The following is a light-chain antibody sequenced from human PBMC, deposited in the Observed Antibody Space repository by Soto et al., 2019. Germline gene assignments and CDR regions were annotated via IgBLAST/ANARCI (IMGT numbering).Light chain of an antibody. CDR1: SSDVDGYNY. CDR3: SSYTISNTRV. V-gene: IGLV2-14*01. Sequence: QSALTQPASVSESPGQSITISCTGTSSDVDGYNYVSWYQQHPGKAPKLMIYDVSNRPSGVSNRFSGSKSGNTASLTISGLQTEDEADYYCSSYTISNTRVFGGGTKLTVL. CDR2: DVS. J-gene: IGLJ2*01.